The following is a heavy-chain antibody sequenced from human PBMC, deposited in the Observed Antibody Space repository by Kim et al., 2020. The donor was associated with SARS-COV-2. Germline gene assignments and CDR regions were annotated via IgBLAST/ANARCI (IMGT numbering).Heavy chain of an antibody. CDR1: GGSISSSSYY. V-gene: IGHV4-39*01. Sequence: SETLSLTCTVSGGSISSSSYYWGWIRQPPGKGLEWIGSIYYSGSTYYNPSFKSRVTISVDTSKNQFSLKLSSVTAADTAVYYCASDPFITMIVVAQGYYYGMDVWGQGTTVTVSS. CDR2: IYYSGST. J-gene: IGHJ6*02. CDR3: ASDPFITMIVVAQGYYYGMDV. D-gene: IGHD3-22*01.